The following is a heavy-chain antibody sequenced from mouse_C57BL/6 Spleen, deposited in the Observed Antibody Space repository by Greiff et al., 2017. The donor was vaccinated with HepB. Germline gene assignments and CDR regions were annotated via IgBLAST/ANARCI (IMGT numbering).Heavy chain of an antibody. CDR3: ARSSDSSGCMDY. Sequence: EVQLQQSGPELVKPGASVKMSCKASGYTFTDYNMHWVKQSHGKSLEWIGYINPNNGGTSYNQKFKGKATLTVNKSSSTAYMELRSLTSEDSAVYYCARSSDSSGCMDYWGQGTSVTVSS. CDR2: INPNNGGT. D-gene: IGHD3-2*02. J-gene: IGHJ4*01. V-gene: IGHV1-22*01. CDR1: GYTFTDYN.